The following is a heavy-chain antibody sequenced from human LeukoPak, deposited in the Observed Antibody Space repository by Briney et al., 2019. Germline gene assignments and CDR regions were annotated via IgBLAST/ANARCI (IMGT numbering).Heavy chain of an antibody. V-gene: IGHV4-34*01. CDR1: GGSFSGYY. J-gene: IGHJ4*02. CDR3: ARLLWFPY. Sequence: SETLSLTCAVYGGSFSGYYWSWIRQPPGKGLDWIGEINHSGSTNYNPSLKSRVTISVDTSKNQFSLKLSSVTAADTAVYYCARLLWFPYWGQGTLVTVSS. CDR2: INHSGST. D-gene: IGHD3-10*01.